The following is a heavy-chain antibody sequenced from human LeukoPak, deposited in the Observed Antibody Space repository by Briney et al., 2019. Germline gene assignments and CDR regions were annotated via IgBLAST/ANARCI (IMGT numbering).Heavy chain of an antibody. CDR1: GFTFDDYA. J-gene: IGHJ5*02. D-gene: IGHD4-17*01. Sequence: GGSLRLSCAASGFTFDDYAMHWVRQAPGKGLEWVSGISWNSGSIGYADSVKGRFTISRDNAKNSLYLQMNSLRAEDTALYYCAKARAYGAFDPWGQGTLVTVSS. CDR2: ISWNSGSI. V-gene: IGHV3-9*01. CDR3: AKARAYGAFDP.